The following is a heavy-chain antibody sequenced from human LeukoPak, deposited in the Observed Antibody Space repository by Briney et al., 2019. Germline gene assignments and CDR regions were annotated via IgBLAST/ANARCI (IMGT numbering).Heavy chain of an antibody. Sequence: GGSLRLSCAASGFTFSSYSMNWVRQAPGKGLEWVSSISSSSSYIYYADSVKGRFTISRDNAKNSLYLQMNSLRAEDTAVYYCARGGTFGGVIVMSLYGMDVWGQGTTVTVSS. CDR3: ARGGTFGGVIVMSLYGMDV. CDR1: GFTFSSYS. CDR2: ISSSSSYI. D-gene: IGHD3-16*02. V-gene: IGHV3-21*01. J-gene: IGHJ6*02.